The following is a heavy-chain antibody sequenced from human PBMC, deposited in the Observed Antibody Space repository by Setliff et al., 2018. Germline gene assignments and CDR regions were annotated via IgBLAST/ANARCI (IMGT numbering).Heavy chain of an antibody. CDR3: ARLWRRIQQIDY. CDR1: GGSISSGGYY. V-gene: IGHV4-31*03. Sequence: SETLSLTCTVSGGSISSGGYYWSWIRQHPGKGLEWIGYIYYSGSTYYNPSLKSRVTISVDTSKNQFSLKLSSVTAGDAAVYYCARLWRRIQQIDYWGQGTLVTVS. J-gene: IGHJ4*02. D-gene: IGHD3-10*01. CDR2: IYYSGST.